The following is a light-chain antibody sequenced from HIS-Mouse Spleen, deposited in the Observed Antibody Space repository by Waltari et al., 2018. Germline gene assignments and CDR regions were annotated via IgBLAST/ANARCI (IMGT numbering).Light chain of an antibody. CDR2: SNN. CDR1: SPNIGSTP. J-gene: IGLJ1*01. CDR3: AAWDDSLNGYV. V-gene: IGLV1-44*01. Sequence: QSVLTQPPSASGTPGQRVTISCSGSSPNIGSTPATSYQQLPGTAPKLLIYSNNQRPSGVPDRFSGSKSGTSASLAISGLQSEDEADYYCAAWDDSLNGYVFGTGTKVTVL.